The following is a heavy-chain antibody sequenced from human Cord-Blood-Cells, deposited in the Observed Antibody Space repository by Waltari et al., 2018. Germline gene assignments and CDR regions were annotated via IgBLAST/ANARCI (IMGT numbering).Heavy chain of an antibody. CDR3: ARTPLGYCTNGVCYAEYFQH. CDR1: GGTFSSYA. D-gene: IGHD2-8*01. Sequence: QVQLVQSGAEVKKPGSSVKVSCKASGGTFSSYAISWVRQAPGQGLEWMGGISPIFGTANYAQKFQGRVTITADESTSTAYMELSSLRSEDTAVYYCARTPLGYCTNGVCYAEYFQHWGQGTLVTVSS. V-gene: IGHV1-69*12. J-gene: IGHJ1*01. CDR2: ISPIFGTA.